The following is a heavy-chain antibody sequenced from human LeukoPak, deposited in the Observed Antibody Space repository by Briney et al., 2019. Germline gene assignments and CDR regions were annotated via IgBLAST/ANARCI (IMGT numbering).Heavy chain of an antibody. J-gene: IGHJ4*02. D-gene: IGHD6-19*01. V-gene: IGHV1-18*04. CDR2: ISAYNGNT. Sequence: ASVTVSCKASGYAFTGYYMHWVRQAPGQGLEWMGWISAYNGNTNYAQKLQGRVTMTTDTSTSTAYMELRSLRSDDTAVYYCARVTHPNSSGWYLRYFDYWGQGTLVTVSS. CDR3: ARVTHPNSSGWYLRYFDY. CDR1: GYAFTGYY.